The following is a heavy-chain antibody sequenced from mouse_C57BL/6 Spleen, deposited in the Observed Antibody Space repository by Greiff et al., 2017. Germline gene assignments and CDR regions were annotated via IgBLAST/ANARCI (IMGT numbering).Heavy chain of an antibody. Sequence: QVQLQQPGAELVRPGTSVKLSCKASGYTFTSYWMHWVKQSPGQGLEWIGVIDPSDSYTNYNQKFKGKATLTVDTSSSTAYMQLSSLTSEDSAVYYCARTDYGSSYPFAYWGQGTLVTVSA. CDR2: IDPSDSYT. CDR1: GYTFTSYW. D-gene: IGHD1-1*01. J-gene: IGHJ3*01. V-gene: IGHV1-59*01. CDR3: ARTDYGSSYPFAY.